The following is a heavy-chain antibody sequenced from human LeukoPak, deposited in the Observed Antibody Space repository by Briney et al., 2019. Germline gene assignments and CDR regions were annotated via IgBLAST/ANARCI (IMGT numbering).Heavy chain of an antibody. V-gene: IGHV3-21*01. CDR2: INTGSNLV. CDR1: GFTFSTYT. J-gene: IGHJ4*02. Sequence: PGGSLRLSCAASGFTFSTYTMNWVRQAPGKGLEWVSSINTGSNLVYYADSVKGRFTISRDNAKNSLYLQMNSLRAEDTAVYYCARGPQVWKATYYFDYWGQGTLVTFSS. CDR3: ARGPQVWKATYYFDY. D-gene: IGHD3-16*01.